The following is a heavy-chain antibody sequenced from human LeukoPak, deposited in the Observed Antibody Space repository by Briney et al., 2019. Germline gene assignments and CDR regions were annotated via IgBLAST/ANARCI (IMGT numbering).Heavy chain of an antibody. J-gene: IGHJ3*02. CDR2: INWNGGST. Sequence: PGGSLRLSCAASGFTFDDYGMSWVRQAPGKGLEWVSGINWNGGSTGYADSVKGRFTISRDNAKSSLYLQMNSLRAEDTALYHCARVIDYGSGEDAFDIWGQETMVTVSS. D-gene: IGHD3-10*01. CDR3: ARVIDYGSGEDAFDI. CDR1: GFTFDDYG. V-gene: IGHV3-20*01.